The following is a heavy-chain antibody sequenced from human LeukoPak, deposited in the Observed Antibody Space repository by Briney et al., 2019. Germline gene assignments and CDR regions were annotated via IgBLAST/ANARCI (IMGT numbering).Heavy chain of an antibody. Sequence: SETLSLTCAVYGGSFRGYYWSWIRQPPGKGLEWIGEINHSGSTNYNPSLKSRVTISVDTSKNQFSLKLSSVTAADTAVYYCVKELSIWGQGTMVTVSS. D-gene: IGHD1-7*01. CDR1: GGSFRGYY. CDR2: INHSGST. CDR3: VKELSI. V-gene: IGHV4-34*01. J-gene: IGHJ3*02.